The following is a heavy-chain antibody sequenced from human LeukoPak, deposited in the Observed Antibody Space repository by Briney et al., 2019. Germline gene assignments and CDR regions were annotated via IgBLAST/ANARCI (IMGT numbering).Heavy chain of an antibody. CDR2: ISGSGGST. D-gene: IGHD3-22*01. CDR1: GFTFSSYA. Sequence: GGSLRLSCAASGFTFSSYAMSWVRQAPGKGLEWVSAISGSGGSTYYADSVKGRFTISRDNSKNTLYPQMNSLRAEDTAVYYCASSLLYYYDSSGYYRYYFDYWGQGTLVTVSS. V-gene: IGHV3-23*01. J-gene: IGHJ4*02. CDR3: ASSLLYYYDSSGYYRYYFDY.